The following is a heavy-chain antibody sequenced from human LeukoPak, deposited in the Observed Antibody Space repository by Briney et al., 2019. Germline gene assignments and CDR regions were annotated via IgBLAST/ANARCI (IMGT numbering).Heavy chain of an antibody. Sequence: GGSLRLSCAASGFTFDDYAMHWVRQAPGKGLEWVSGISWNSGSIGYADSVKGRFTISRDNAKNSLYLQMNSLRAEDTALYYCAKAVIAVAGTAHFDYWGQGTLLTVSS. CDR2: ISWNSGSI. V-gene: IGHV3-9*01. CDR1: GFTFDDYA. J-gene: IGHJ4*02. D-gene: IGHD6-19*01. CDR3: AKAVIAVAGTAHFDY.